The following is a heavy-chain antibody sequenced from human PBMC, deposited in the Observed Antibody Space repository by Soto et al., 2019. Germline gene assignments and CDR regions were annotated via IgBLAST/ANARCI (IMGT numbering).Heavy chain of an antibody. Sequence: SETLSLTCTVSGGSIRSSSSYWGWIRQPPGKGLGWIGYIYYSGSTNYNPSLKSRVTISVDTSKNQFSLQLSSVTAADTAVYYCARTYSSSSPYNWFDPWGQGTLVTVSS. J-gene: IGHJ5*02. D-gene: IGHD6-6*01. CDR1: GGSIRSSSSY. V-gene: IGHV4-61*05. CDR3: ARTYSSSSPYNWFDP. CDR2: IYYSGST.